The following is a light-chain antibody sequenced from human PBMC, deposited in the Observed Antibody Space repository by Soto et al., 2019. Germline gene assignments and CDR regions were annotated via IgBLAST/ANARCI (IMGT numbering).Light chain of an antibody. Sequence: DIQMTQSPSTLSGSVGYRVTITCRSSQTISSWLAWYQQKPGKAPKLLIYKASTLKSGVPSRFSGSGSGTEFTLTISSLQHDDFATYYRQHYNSYSEAFGQGTKVDIK. CDR3: QHYNSYSEA. V-gene: IGKV1-5*03. J-gene: IGKJ1*01. CDR2: KAS. CDR1: QTISSW.